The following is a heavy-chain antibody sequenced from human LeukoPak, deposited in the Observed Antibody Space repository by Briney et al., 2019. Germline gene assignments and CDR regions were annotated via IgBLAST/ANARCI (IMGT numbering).Heavy chain of an antibody. Sequence: SETLSLTCTVSGGSISSYYWSWIRQPPGKGLEWIGYIYYSGSTNYNPSLKRRVTISVDTSKNQFSLKLISVTAADTAVYYCARDRFYYSSSSQSPLSPMDVWGKGTTVTVSS. J-gene: IGHJ6*04. CDR3: ARDRFYYSSSSQSPLSPMDV. CDR1: GGSISSYY. V-gene: IGHV4-59*01. D-gene: IGHD6-6*01. CDR2: IYYSGST.